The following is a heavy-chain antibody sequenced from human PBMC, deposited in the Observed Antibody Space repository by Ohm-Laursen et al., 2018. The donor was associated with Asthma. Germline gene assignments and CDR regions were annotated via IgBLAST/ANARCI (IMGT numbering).Heavy chain of an antibody. J-gene: IGHJ1*01. CDR2: ISTASSFI. CDR3: ARIGPEWELPGREYSLHH. D-gene: IGHD1-26*01. V-gene: IGHV3-21*01. Sequence: GQTLSLTCAASGYTFSRYSIHWVRQIPGKGLEWVASISTASSFIYYADSVRGRFTTSRDNARNSVYLQMSSLRAEDTALYYCARIGPEWELPGREYSLHHWGEGTLVTVSS. CDR1: GYTFSRYS.